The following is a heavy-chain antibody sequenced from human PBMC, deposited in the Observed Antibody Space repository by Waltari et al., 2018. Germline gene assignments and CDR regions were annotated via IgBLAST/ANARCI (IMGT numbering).Heavy chain of an antibody. J-gene: IGHJ4*02. Sequence: QVQLQESGPGLVKPSQTLSLTCTVSGGSISSGSYYWSWIRQPAGKGLEWIGRIYTSGITNYNPSLKSRVTISVDTSKNQFSLKLSSVTAADTAVYYCARVSGSYYGKADYWGQGTLVTVSS. V-gene: IGHV4-61*02. CDR2: IYTSGIT. CDR1: GGSISSGSYY. CDR3: ARVSGSYYGKADY. D-gene: IGHD1-26*01.